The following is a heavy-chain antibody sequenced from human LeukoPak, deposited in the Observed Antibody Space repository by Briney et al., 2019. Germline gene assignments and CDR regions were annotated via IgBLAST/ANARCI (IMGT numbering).Heavy chain of an antibody. CDR3: ARGSDSFDYFFAS. CDR1: GFSFSTYC. J-gene: IGHJ4*02. CDR2: VSRSSRFI. Sequence: GGSPRLSCAASGFSFSTYCMSWVRQAPGKGLEWVSSVSRSSRFIFYADSVQGRFTTSRDDANDSLFLQMNSLGAEDTAVYYCARGSDSFDYFFASWGQGTLVTVSS. V-gene: IGHV3-21*01. D-gene: IGHD5-12*01.